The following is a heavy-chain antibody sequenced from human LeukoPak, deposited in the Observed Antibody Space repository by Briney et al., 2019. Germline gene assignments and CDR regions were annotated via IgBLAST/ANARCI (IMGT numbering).Heavy chain of an antibody. Sequence: GGSLRLSCAASGFTFTTYTMNCVRQAPGKGLEWISYISSTSSTIEYADSVKGRFTISRDNAKNSLYLQMNSLRDEDTAVYYCARSRGNDYWGQGTLVTVSS. CDR1: GFTFTTYT. CDR3: ARSRGNDY. J-gene: IGHJ4*02. V-gene: IGHV3-48*02. CDR2: ISSTSSTI.